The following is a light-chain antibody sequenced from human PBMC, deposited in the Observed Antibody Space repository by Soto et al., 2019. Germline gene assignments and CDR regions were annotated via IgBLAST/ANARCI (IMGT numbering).Light chain of an antibody. CDR2: AAS. V-gene: IGKV1-8*01. CDR1: QGISSY. J-gene: IGKJ1*01. CDR3: QQYYSYPRT. Sequence: NRMTQSPSSLSASTGDRVTITCRASQGISSYLAWYQQKPGKAPKLLIYAASTLQSGVPSRFSGSGSGTDFTLTISCLQSEDFAAYYCQQYYSYPRTFGHGTKVDIK.